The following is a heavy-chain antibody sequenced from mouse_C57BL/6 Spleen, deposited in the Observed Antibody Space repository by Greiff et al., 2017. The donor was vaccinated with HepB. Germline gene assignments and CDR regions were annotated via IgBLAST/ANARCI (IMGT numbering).Heavy chain of an antibody. CDR1: GFTFSSYA. CDR2: ISDGGSYT. Sequence: EVHLVESGGGLVKPGGSLKLSCAASGFTFSSYAMSWVRQTPEKRLEWVATISDGGSYTYYPDNVKGRFTISRDNAKNNLYLQMSHQKSEDTAMYYCARDRDFAYWGQGTLVTVSA. D-gene: IGHD3-1*01. J-gene: IGHJ3*01. CDR3: ARDRDFAY. V-gene: IGHV5-4*01.